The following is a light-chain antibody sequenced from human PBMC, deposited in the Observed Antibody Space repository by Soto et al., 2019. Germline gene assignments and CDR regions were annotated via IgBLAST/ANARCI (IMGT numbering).Light chain of an antibody. J-gene: IGKJ1*01. CDR2: AAS. Sequence: DIQMTQSPSTLSASVGDTVTITCRASQSINKWLAWYQQKPGKAPKLLIYAASTLQSGVPSRFSGSGSGTDFTLTISCLQSEDFATYYCQQYYSYPWTFGQGTKVEIK. V-gene: IGKV1-5*01. CDR3: QQYYSYPWT. CDR1: QSINKW.